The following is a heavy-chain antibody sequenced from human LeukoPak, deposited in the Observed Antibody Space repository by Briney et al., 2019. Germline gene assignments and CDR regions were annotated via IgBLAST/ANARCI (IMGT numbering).Heavy chain of an antibody. V-gene: IGHV4-39*01. J-gene: IGHJ4*02. CDR1: GGSISSSTYF. CDR2: IYYTGST. D-gene: IGHD6-19*01. CDR3: TRLYSSGWSLGALDY. Sequence: SETLSLTCTVSGGSISSSTYFWGWIRQPPGKGLEWIGTIYYTGSTYYNPSLKSRVTISVDTSKNQFSLKVRSVTAADTAVYYCTRLYSSGWSLGALDYWGQGTLVTVSS.